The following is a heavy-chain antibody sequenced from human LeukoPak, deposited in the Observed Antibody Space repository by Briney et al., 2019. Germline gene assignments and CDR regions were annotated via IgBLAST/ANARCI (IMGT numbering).Heavy chain of an antibody. Sequence: SETLSLTCTVSGGSISSGGYYWSWIRQPPGKGLEWIGYIYYSGSTYYNPSLKSRVTISVDTSKNQFSLKLSSVTAADTAVYYCAREVVTYYYDSSGYRIKAFDIWGQGTMVTVSS. CDR1: GGSISSGGYY. V-gene: IGHV4-30-4*08. CDR3: AREVVTYYYDSSGYRIKAFDI. CDR2: IYYSGST. J-gene: IGHJ3*02. D-gene: IGHD3-22*01.